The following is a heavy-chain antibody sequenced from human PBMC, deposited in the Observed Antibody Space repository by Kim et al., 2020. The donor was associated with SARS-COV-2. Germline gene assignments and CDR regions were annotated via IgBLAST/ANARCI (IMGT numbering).Heavy chain of an antibody. Sequence: GESLKISCKGSGYSFTNYWIGWVRQMPGKGLEWMGIIYPGDSDTRYSPSFQGQVTISADKSISTAYLQWSSLKASDTAMYYCARQTVIPAAGPYFQHSGQGTLVTVSS. J-gene: IGHJ1*01. CDR1: GYSFTNYW. D-gene: IGHD2-2*01. CDR3: ARQTVIPAAGPYFQH. V-gene: IGHV5-51*01. CDR2: IYPGDSDT.